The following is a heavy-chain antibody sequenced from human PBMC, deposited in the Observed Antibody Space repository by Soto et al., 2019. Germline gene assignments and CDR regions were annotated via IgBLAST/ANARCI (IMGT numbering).Heavy chain of an antibody. J-gene: IGHJ5*02. D-gene: IGHD6-19*01. CDR3: ARNAVHNWLDP. Sequence: QVQLQESGPGLVKPSQTLSLTCTVSGGSISSDDSYWSWIRQPPGKGLECIGYIYYSGRTSYNPSLTSRVTISLVTSQHQSSLQLSSVTAADTAVYYCARNAVHNWLDPWGQGTLVTVSS. V-gene: IGHV4-30-4*01. CDR1: GGSISSDDSY. CDR2: IYYSGRT.